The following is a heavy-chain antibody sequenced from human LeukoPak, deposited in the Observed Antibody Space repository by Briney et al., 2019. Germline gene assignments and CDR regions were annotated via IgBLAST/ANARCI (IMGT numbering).Heavy chain of an antibody. D-gene: IGHD4/OR15-4a*01. Sequence: GGSLRLSCAASGFSFSEYYMSWIRQAPGKGLEWIAYISSGRSGPIYTNHADSVKGRFTISRDNSKNVMSLQMDSLTREDTAVYYCAKEGSANYLSFDHWGQGTLVTVSS. CDR1: GFSFSEYY. CDR2: ISSGRSGPIYT. CDR3: AKEGSANYLSFDH. J-gene: IGHJ4*02. V-gene: IGHV3-11*06.